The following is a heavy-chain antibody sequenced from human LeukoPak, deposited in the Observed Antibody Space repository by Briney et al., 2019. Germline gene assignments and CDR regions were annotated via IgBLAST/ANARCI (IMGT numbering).Heavy chain of an antibody. CDR1: GFTFSNCA. D-gene: IGHD3-22*01. CDR3: ARALLVIPYYFDY. Sequence: PGGSLRLSCAASGFTFSNCAMRWVRQAPGKGLEWVSGISGSGDSTYYADSVKGRFTISRDNAKNSLYLQMNSLRAEDTAVYYCARALLVIPYYFDYWGQGTLVTVSS. J-gene: IGHJ4*02. V-gene: IGHV3-23*01. CDR2: ISGSGDST.